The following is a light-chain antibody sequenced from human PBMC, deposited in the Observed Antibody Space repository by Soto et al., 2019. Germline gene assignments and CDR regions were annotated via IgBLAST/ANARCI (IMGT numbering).Light chain of an antibody. V-gene: IGKV3-15*01. CDR3: QQYSNWPWT. CDR1: QSVRSN. Sequence: EVVMTQSPATLSVSPWERVTLSCRASQSVRSNLAWYQQKPGQSPRLLIYGASTRATGIPARFSGSGSGTEFTLTISSLQSEDFAVYYCQQYSNWPWTFGQGTKVDIK. J-gene: IGKJ1*01. CDR2: GAS.